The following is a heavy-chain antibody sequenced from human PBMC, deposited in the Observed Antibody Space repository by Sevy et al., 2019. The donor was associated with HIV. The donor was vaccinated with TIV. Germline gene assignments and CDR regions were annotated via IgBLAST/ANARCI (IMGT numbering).Heavy chain of an antibody. CDR1: GFTFSTYG. V-gene: IGHV3-33*01. Sequence: GGSLRLSCAASGFTFSTYGMHWVRQPPGKGLEWVALIWYDGGNEYYADSVKGRFTIYRDNSKNALYLQMNSLRVDDTAVYYWARGATVSRGLDVWGQGTTFTFSS. CDR2: IWYDGGNE. D-gene: IGHD2-2*01. CDR3: ARGATVSRGLDV. J-gene: IGHJ6*02.